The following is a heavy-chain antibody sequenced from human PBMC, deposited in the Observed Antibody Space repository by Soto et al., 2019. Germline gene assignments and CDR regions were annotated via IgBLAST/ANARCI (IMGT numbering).Heavy chain of an antibody. CDR3: ARHNNSSSPPKISRYPGAIHY. V-gene: IGHV4-34*01. CDR2: INHSGST. CDR1: GGFLSGYY. Sequence: PPQNLCLTYAVSGGFLSGYYWSWIRQPPGKGLEWIGEINHSGSTNYNPSLKSRVTISVDTSKNQFSLKLSSVTAADTAVYYCARHNNSSSPPKISRYPGAIHYCGKGTLGTVSS. D-gene: IGHD1-1*01. J-gene: IGHJ4*02.